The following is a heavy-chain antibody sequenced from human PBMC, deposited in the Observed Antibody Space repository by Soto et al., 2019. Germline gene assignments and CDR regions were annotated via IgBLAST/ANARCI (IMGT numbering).Heavy chain of an antibody. V-gene: IGHV1-18*01. J-gene: IGHJ3*02. CDR3: ARGRYDYIWGSYRYPDAFDI. CDR1: GYTFTSYG. Sequence: GASVKVSCKASGYTFTSYGMSWVRQAPGQGLEWMGWISAYNGDTNYAQKLQGRVTMTTDTSTSTAYMELQSLRSDDTAVYYCARGRYDYIWGSYRYPDAFDIWGQGTMVTVSS. CDR2: ISAYNGDT. D-gene: IGHD3-16*02.